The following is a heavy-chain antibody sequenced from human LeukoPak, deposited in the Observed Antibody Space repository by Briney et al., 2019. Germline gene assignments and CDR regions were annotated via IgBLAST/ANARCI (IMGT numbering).Heavy chain of an antibody. CDR1: GGSISSSSYY. Sequence: PSETLSLTCTVSGGSISSSSYYWGWIRQPPGKGLEWIGSIYYSGSTYYSPSLKSRVTISVDTSKNQFSLKLNSVTAADTAVYYCARHRIAAADDAFDIWGQGTMVTVSS. V-gene: IGHV4-39*01. CDR2: IYYSGST. D-gene: IGHD6-13*01. CDR3: ARHRIAAADDAFDI. J-gene: IGHJ3*02.